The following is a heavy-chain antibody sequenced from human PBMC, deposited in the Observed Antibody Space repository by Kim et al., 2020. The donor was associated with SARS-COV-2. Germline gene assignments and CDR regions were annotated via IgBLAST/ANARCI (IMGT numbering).Heavy chain of an antibody. Sequence: VKGRFTITRDKAKNTLYLQMNRLRTEDTAVYYCARDSVYSGYEKYWYFDLWGRGTLVTVSS. CDR3: ARDSVYSGYEKYWYFDL. J-gene: IGHJ2*01. D-gene: IGHD5-12*01. V-gene: IGHV3-53*01.